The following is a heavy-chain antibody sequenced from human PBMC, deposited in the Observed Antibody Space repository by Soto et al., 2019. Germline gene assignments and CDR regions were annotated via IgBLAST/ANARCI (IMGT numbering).Heavy chain of an antibody. CDR2: IYYSGST. CDR3: ARGGTTVTTGEGYYYYMDV. D-gene: IGHD4-17*01. V-gene: IGHV4-31*03. Sequence: TLSLTCTVSGGSISSGGYYWSWIRQHPGKGLEWIGYIYYSGSTYYNPSLKSRVTISVDTSKNQFSLKLSSVTAADTAVYYCARGGTTVTTGEGYYYYMDVWGKGTTVTVSS. CDR1: GGSISSGGYY. J-gene: IGHJ6*03.